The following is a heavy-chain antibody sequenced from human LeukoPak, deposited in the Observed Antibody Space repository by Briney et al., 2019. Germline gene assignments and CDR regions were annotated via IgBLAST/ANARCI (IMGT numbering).Heavy chain of an antibody. Sequence: ASVKVSCKASGYTFTGYYMHWVRQAPGQGLEWMGWINPNSGGTNYAQKFQGRVTMTRDTSISTAYMELSRPRSDDTAVYYCASTIAAADWGFDYRGQGTLVTVSS. V-gene: IGHV1-2*02. CDR2: INPNSGGT. CDR3: ASTIAAADWGFDY. J-gene: IGHJ4*02. CDR1: GYTFTGYY. D-gene: IGHD6-13*01.